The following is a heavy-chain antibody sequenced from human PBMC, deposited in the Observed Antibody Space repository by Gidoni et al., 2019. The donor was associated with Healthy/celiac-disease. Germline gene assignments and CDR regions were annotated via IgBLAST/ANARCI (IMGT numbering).Heavy chain of an antibody. V-gene: IGHV3-30*18. J-gene: IGHJ4*02. CDR1: GFTFSSYG. D-gene: IGHD2-2*02. CDR2: ISYDGSNK. Sequence: QVQLVESGGGVVQPGRSLRLSCAASGFTFSSYGMPWVRQAPGKGLEWVAVISYDGSNKYYADSVKGRFTISRDNSKNTLYLQMNSLRAEDTAVYYCAKDPYLGYCSSTSCYTAFDYWGQGTLVTVSS. CDR3: AKDPYLGYCSSTSCYTAFDY.